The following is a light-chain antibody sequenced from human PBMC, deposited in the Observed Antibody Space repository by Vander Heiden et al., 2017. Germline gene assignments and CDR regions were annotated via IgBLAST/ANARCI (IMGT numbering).Light chain of an antibody. CDR1: SNDIGGSKY. J-gene: IGLJ2*01. Sequence: QSVLTQPPSVAGSPGQSITISCTGTSNDIGGSKYVSWYQQHPGKVPELIIYDVTNRPSGVSDRFSGSKSGNTASLTISALQPEDEADYYCNSYTSTSTLVFGGGTKLTV. CDR2: DVT. V-gene: IGLV2-14*03. CDR3: NSYTSTSTLV.